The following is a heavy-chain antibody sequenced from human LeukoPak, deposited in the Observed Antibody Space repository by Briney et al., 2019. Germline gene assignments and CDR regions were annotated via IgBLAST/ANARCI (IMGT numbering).Heavy chain of an antibody. D-gene: IGHD6-19*01. CDR1: GFTFSTYA. Sequence: PGGSLRLSCAASGFTFSTYAMSWVRQAPGQGLEWVSTGSGSCASAHHGDSVKGRFTISRDNSKNMVYLQMNSLRGEDTAVYYCAKDRGKQWPNWYFDVWGRGTLVTVSS. CDR3: AKDRGKQWPNWYFDV. V-gene: IGHV3-23*01. J-gene: IGHJ2*01. CDR2: GSGSCASA.